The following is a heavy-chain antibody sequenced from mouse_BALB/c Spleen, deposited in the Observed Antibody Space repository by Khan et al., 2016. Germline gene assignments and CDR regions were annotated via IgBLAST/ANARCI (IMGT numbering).Heavy chain of an antibody. CDR3: ARRGNYDGFYFDY. D-gene: IGHD2-4*01. Sequence: EVQLQESGPGLVKPSQSLSLTCAITGYSITSDYTWNWIRQFPGNKLEWMGYIRYSGGTSYNPSLKSRISITRDTSKNQFFLQLNSVTTEDTATYDGARRGNYDGFYFDYWGQGTTLTVSS. J-gene: IGHJ2*01. CDR1: GYSITSDYT. CDR2: IRYSGGT. V-gene: IGHV3-2*02.